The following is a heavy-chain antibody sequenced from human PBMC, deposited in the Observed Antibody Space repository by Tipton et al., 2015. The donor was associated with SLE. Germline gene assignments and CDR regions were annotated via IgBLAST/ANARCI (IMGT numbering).Heavy chain of an antibody. J-gene: IGHJ4*02. CDR1: GYTFTGYY. D-gene: IGHD3-22*01. CDR3: ARDHYYDSSGYWDY. V-gene: IGHV1-2*06. Sequence: QSGAEVKKPGASVKVSCKASGYTFTGYYMHWVRQAPGQGLEWMGRINPNSGGTNYAQKFQGRVTMTRDTSISTAYMELSRLRSDDTAVYYCARDHYYDSSGYWDYWGQGTLVTVSS. CDR2: INPNSGGT.